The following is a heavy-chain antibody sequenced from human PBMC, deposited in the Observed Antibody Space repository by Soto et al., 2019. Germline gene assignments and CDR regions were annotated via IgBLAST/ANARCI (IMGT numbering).Heavy chain of an antibody. D-gene: IGHD3-22*01. CDR3: ARELNYYDSSGYHSTEGAH. CDR1: GFTFTSYT. CDR2: ISSSSNYI. V-gene: IGHV3-21*01. J-gene: IGHJ4*02. Sequence: GGSLRLSCAASGFTFTSYTMNWVRQAPGKGLEWVSSISSSSNYIYYADSVKGRFTISRDNAKNSLYLQIDSLRAEDTAVYYCARELNYYDSSGYHSTEGAHWGQGTLVTVSS.